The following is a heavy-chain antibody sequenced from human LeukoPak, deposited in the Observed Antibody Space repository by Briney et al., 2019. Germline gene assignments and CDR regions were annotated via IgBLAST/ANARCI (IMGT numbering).Heavy chain of an antibody. D-gene: IGHD1-26*01. V-gene: IGHV4-59*01. CDR1: GGSISNYY. CDR2: IYNSGST. Sequence: SETLSLTCTVSGGSISNYYWSWIRQPPGKGLEWIGYIYNSGSTSYNPSLKSRVTISVDTSKNQFSLKLSSVTAADTAVYYCARAVGAAFDIWGQGTMVTVFS. J-gene: IGHJ3*02. CDR3: ARAVGAAFDI.